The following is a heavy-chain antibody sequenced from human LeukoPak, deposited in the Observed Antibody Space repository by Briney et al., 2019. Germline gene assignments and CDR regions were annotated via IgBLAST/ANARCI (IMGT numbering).Heavy chain of an antibody. Sequence: GGSLRLSCAASGFTFDDYAIRCVRQAPGKGLECVSGISLNIGSIGYADSVKGRFTICRDNAKNSLYLQMNSLRAEDTALYYCAKDFDPYYGSGSSIDYWGQGTLVTVSS. J-gene: IGHJ4*02. CDR2: ISLNIGSI. CDR1: GFTFDDYA. D-gene: IGHD3-10*01. CDR3: AKDFDPYYGSGSSIDY. V-gene: IGHV3-9*01.